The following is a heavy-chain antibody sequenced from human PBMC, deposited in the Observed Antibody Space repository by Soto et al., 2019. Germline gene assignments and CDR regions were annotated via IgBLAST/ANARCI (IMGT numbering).Heavy chain of an antibody. D-gene: IGHD3-10*01. CDR1: GGSVSSGSYY. J-gene: IGHJ5*02. CDR2: IYYSGST. V-gene: IGHV4-61*01. CDR3: ARASKYVYYYGSGSPVLHWFDP. Sequence: PSETLSLTCLVSGGSVSSGSYYWSWIRQPPGKGLEWIGYIYYSGSTNYNPSLKSRVTISVDTSKNQFSLKLSSVTAADTAVYYCARASKYVYYYGSGSPVLHWFDPWGQGTLVTVS.